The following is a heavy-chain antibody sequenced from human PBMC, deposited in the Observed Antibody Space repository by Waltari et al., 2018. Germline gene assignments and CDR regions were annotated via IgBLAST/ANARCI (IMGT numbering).Heavy chain of an antibody. V-gene: IGHV3-23*01. D-gene: IGHD1-26*01. CDR3: ARAGLGSGPDY. CDR2: ISDSGETI. CDR1: GFAFSTYA. J-gene: IGHJ4*02. Sequence: EVQLLESGGDFEQPGGSLRLSCAASGFAFSTYAMSWVRQAPGKGLEWVSGISDSGETIFYADSVKGRFTVSRDNSEKTLYLHLNSLRGEDTAMYYCARAGLGSGPDYWGQGTLVTVSS.